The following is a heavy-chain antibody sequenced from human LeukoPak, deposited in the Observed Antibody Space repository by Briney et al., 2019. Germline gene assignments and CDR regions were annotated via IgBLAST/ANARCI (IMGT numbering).Heavy chain of an antibody. D-gene: IGHD3/OR15-3a*01. CDR3: ARQTGSGLFILP. CDR1: GVSISSSNSY. CDR2: IYYGGNT. Sequence: SETLSLTCTVSGVSISSSNSYWGWIRQPPGKGLEWIGSIYYGGNTYYNASLKSQVSISIDTSKNQFSLRLTSVTAADTAVYYCARQTGSGLFILPGGQGTLVTVSS. V-gene: IGHV4-39*01. J-gene: IGHJ4*02.